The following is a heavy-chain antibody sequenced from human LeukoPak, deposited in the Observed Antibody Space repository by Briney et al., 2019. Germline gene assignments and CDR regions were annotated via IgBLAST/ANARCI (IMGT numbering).Heavy chain of an antibody. CDR3: ARVDFWSGSVDY. V-gene: IGHV4-4*02. J-gene: IGHJ4*02. D-gene: IGHD3-3*01. CDR1: GGSISSSNW. CDR2: IYHSGST. Sequence: MPSGTLSLTCAVSGGSISSSNWWSWVRQPPGKGLEWIGEIYHSGSTYYNPSLKSRVTISVDRSKNQFSLKLSSVTAADTAVYYCARVDFWSGSVDYWGQGTLVTVSS.